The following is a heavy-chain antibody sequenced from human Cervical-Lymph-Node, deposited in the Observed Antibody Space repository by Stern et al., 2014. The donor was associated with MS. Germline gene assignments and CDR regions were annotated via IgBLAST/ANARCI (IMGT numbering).Heavy chain of an antibody. V-gene: IGHV4-4*07. D-gene: IGHD6-13*01. CDR3: ARDGSWSPLDY. Sequence: QVQLQESGPRQVKTAETLSLTCSVSRGSISTYYWSWIRQPAGNGLEWIGRVSTTGNTGYNPSLKNRVTMSVDPSKNQFSLQLNSVTAADTAMYFCARDGSWSPLDYWGQGILVTVSS. CDR1: RGSISTYY. CDR2: VSTTGNT. J-gene: IGHJ4*02.